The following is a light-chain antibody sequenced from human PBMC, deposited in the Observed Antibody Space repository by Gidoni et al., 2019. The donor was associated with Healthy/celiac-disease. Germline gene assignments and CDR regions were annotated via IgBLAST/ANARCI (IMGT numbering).Light chain of an antibody. CDR3: MQALQTPLA. V-gene: IGKV2-28*01. J-gene: IGKJ1*01. CDR1: QSLLHSNGYHY. CDR2: LGS. Sequence: EIVMTQSPLSLPVTPGEPASISRRSSQSLLHSNGYHYMDWYLQKPGPSPQLLIYLGSNRASGAPDRCSGSGSGTYFTLKISRVEAEDVGFYYCMQALQTPLAFGQGTKVEIK.